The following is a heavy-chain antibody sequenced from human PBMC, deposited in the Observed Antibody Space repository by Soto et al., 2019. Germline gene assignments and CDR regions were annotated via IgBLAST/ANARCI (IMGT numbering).Heavy chain of an antibody. V-gene: IGHV1-3*01. CDR3: ARGIATGQLDT. CDR2: INPENGNT. D-gene: IGHD2-15*01. CDR1: GYTFTRYT. Sequence: ASVKVFCKASGYTFTRYTMNWVRQAPGQRLEWMGWINPENGNTKSSQKFQDRVIITRDTSASTAYMDLSSVRSEDKAVYYCARGIATGQLDTWGKGTRVTVSS. J-gene: IGHJ5*02.